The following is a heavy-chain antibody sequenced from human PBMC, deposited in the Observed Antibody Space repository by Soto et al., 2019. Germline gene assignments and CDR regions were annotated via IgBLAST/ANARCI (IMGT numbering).Heavy chain of an antibody. CDR1: GGSFSGYY. Sequence: ASETLSLTCAVYGGSFSGYYWSWIRQPPGKGLEWIGEINHSGSTNYNPSLKSRVTISVDTSKNQFSLKLSSVTAADTAVYYCAEFGELSDYGMDVWGQGTTVTVSS. J-gene: IGHJ6*02. CDR2: INHSGST. V-gene: IGHV4-34*01. D-gene: IGHD3-10*01. CDR3: AEFGELSDYGMDV.